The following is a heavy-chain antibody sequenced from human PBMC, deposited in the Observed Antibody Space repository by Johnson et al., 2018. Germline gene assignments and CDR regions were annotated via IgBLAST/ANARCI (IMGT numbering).Heavy chain of an antibody. J-gene: IGHJ6*03. Sequence: QVQLVESGGGVVQPGRSLRLSCAASGFTFSSYAMHWVRQAPGKGLEWVAVISYDGSNKYYADSVKGRFTLSRDNSQNTLYLQMNSLRVDDTAVYYCARGAVGYYYYRDVWGKGTPVTVAS. V-gene: IGHV3-30-3*01. CDR1: GFTFSSYA. CDR2: ISYDGSNK. CDR3: ARGAVGYYYYRDV. D-gene: IGHD6-19*01.